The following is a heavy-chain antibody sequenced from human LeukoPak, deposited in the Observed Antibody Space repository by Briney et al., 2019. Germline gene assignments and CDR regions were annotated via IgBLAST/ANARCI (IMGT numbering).Heavy chain of an antibody. CDR3: ARGDTPFDY. CDR2: IKQDGSEK. CDR1: GFTFSSCW. J-gene: IGHJ4*02. Sequence: SGGSLRLSCAASGFTFSSCWMSWVRQAPGKGLEWVANIKQDGSEKYYVDSVKGRFTISRDNAKNSLYLQMSSLRAEDTAVYYCARGDTPFDYWGQGTLVTVSS. D-gene: IGHD5-18*01. V-gene: IGHV3-7*04.